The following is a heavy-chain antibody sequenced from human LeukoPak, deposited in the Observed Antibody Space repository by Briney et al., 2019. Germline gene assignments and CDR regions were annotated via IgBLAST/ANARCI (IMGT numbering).Heavy chain of an antibody. CDR3: ARARGYLSLVTYYFDY. CDR2: IYYSGST. CDR1: GFTFSRYW. J-gene: IGHJ4*02. D-gene: IGHD5-18*01. V-gene: IGHV4-39*01. Sequence: GSLRLSCAASGFTFSRYWMSWVRQPPGKGLEWIGSIYYSGSTYYNPSLKSRVTISVDTSKNQFSLKLSSVTAADTAVYYCARARGYLSLVTYYFDYWGQGTLVTVSS.